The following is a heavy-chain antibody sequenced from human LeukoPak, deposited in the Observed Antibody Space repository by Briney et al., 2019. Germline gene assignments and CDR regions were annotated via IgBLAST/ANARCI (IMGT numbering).Heavy chain of an antibody. Sequence: SETLSLTCAVYGGSFSGYYWSWIRQPPGKGLEWIGYIYYSGSTNYNPSPKSRVTISVDTSKNQFSLKLSSVTAADTAVYYCASGSPYYYGMDVWGQGTTVTVSS. CDR3: ASGSPYYYGMDV. V-gene: IGHV4-59*08. J-gene: IGHJ6*02. CDR1: GGSFSGYY. CDR2: IYYSGST. D-gene: IGHD1-26*01.